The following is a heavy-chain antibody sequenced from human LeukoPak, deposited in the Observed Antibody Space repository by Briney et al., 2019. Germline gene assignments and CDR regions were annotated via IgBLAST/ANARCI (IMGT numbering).Heavy chain of an antibody. CDR2: VGGDDAT. J-gene: IGHJ3*02. CDR1: GFIFNDYA. CDR3: AKDSWSRNGIYDPFDI. D-gene: IGHD2-8*01. V-gene: IGHV3-23*01. Sequence: PGGSLRLSCAASGFIFNDYAMNWVRQAPGKGLEWVSVVGGDDATYYKDSVKGRFTISRDNSKNTLSLQMNSLRLEDTAVYYCAKDSWSRNGIYDPFDIWGQGTMVTVSS.